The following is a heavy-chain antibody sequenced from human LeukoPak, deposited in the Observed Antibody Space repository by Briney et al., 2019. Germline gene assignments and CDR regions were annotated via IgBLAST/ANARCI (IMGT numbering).Heavy chain of an antibody. D-gene: IGHD3-22*01. CDR3: ERDRLDYYDSSGYPSPNLDY. CDR2: IIPIFGTA. Sequence: ASVKVSCKASGGTFSSYAISWVRQAPGQGLEWMGGIIPIFGTANYAQKFQGRVTITADESTSTAYMELSSLRSEDTAVYYWERDRLDYYDSSGYPSPNLDYWGQGTLVTVSS. J-gene: IGHJ4*02. V-gene: IGHV1-69*13. CDR1: GGTFSSYA.